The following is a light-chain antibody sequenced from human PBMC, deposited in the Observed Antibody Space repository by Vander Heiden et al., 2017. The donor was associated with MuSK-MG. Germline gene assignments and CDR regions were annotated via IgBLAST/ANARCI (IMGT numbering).Light chain of an antibody. CDR1: SSDVGGYNY. CDR2: EVS. V-gene: IGLV2-8*01. Sequence: QSALTQPPSASWSPGQSVTISCTGTSSDVGGYNYVSWYQQHPGKAPKLMICEVSKRPSGVPDRFSGSKSGNTASLTVSGLQAEDEADYYCSSYAGSNNLIVFGGGTKLTVL. CDR3: SSYAGSNNLIV. J-gene: IGLJ2*01.